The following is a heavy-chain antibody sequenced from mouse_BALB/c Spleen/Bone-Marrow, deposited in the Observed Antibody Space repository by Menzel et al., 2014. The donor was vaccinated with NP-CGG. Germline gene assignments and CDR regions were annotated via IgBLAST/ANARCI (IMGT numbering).Heavy chain of an antibody. J-gene: IGHJ4*01. D-gene: IGHD1-1*01. CDR3: ARLGYYGTMDY. Sequence: VKLLESGGGLVQPGGSLKLSCAASGFDSSGYWMSWVRQAPGKGLEWIGEINPDSSTINYTPSLRDKFIISRDNAKNTLYLQMSKVRSEDTALYYCARLGYYGTMDYWGQGTSVTVSS. CDR1: GFDSSGYW. V-gene: IGHV4-1*02. CDR2: INPDSSTI.